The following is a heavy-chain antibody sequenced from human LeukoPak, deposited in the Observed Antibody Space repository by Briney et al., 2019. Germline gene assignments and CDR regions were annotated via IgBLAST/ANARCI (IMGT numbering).Heavy chain of an antibody. CDR2: IYSGGST. CDR1: GFTVSSNY. CDR3: ASGNTAMAHDAFDI. J-gene: IGHJ3*02. V-gene: IGHV3-66*02. Sequence: GGSLRLSCAASGFTVSSNYMSWVRQAPGKGLEWVSVIYSGGSTYYADSLKGRFTISRDNSKNTLYLQMNSLRAEDTAVYYCASGNTAMAHDAFDIWGQGTMVTVSS. D-gene: IGHD5-18*01.